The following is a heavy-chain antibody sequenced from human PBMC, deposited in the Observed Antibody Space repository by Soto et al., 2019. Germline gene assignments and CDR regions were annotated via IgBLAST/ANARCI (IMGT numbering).Heavy chain of an antibody. D-gene: IGHD3-3*01. CDR1: GYTFNTYG. CDR3: ARDPHEFWTSYWFDP. V-gene: IGHV1-18*01. J-gene: IGHJ5*02. Sequence: EASVKVSCKTSGYTFNTYGINWVRQAPGQGLELMGWISAYDGKTTYAEKFQGRVTLTTDTSTSTAYMELRSLRSDDTAIYYCARDPHEFWTSYWFDPWGQGTPVTVS. CDR2: ISAYDGKT.